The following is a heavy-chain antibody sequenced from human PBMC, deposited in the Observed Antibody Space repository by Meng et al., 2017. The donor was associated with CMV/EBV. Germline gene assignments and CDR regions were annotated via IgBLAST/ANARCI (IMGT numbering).Heavy chain of an antibody. D-gene: IGHD6-13*01. CDR1: GFTFSSYA. V-gene: IGHV3-23*03. CDR2: IYSGGSST. J-gene: IGHJ4*02. Sequence: GGSLRLSCAASGFTFSSYAMSWVRQAPGKGLEWVSVIYSGGSSTYYADSVKGRFTISRDNSKNTLYLQMNSLRAEDTAVYYCAKVSAAAYYFDYWGQGTLVTVS. CDR3: AKVSAAAYYFDY.